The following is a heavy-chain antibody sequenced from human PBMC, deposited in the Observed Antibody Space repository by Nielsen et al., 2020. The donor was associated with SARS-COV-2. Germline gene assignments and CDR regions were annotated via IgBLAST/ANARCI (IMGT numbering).Heavy chain of an antibody. V-gene: IGHV3-74*01. CDR2: INSDGSST. J-gene: IGHJ1*01. Sequence: WIRQPPGKGLVWVSRINSDGSSTSYADSVKGRFTISRDNAKNTLYLQMNSLRAEDTAVYYCARAGGYRIRWAEYFQHWGQGTLVTVSS. D-gene: IGHD5-18*01. CDR3: ARAGGYRIRWAEYFQH.